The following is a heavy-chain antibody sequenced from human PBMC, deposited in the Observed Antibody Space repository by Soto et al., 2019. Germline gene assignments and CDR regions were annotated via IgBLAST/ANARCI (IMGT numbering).Heavy chain of an antibody. D-gene: IGHD3-16*01. J-gene: IGHJ4*02. Sequence: VQLVESGGGLVQPGGSLRLSCAASGFTFSNYDMHWVRQATGRGLEWVAGIGAGGDTYYAGSVTGRSTISRENAKSSLYLQMNSLRAGDTAVYYCTRGALGFDYWGQGTLVTVSS. CDR2: IGAGGDT. V-gene: IGHV3-13*01. CDR1: GFTFSNYD. CDR3: TRGALGFDY.